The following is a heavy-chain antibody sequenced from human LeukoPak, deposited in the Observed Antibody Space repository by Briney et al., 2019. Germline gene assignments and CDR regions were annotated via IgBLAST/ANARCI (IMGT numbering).Heavy chain of an antibody. CDR1: GFTFRNYT. CDR2: ITIIGSYI. V-gene: IGHV3-21*01. D-gene: IGHD2-21*01. CDR3: ARAPVTSCRGAYCYPFDY. Sequence: NPGGSLRLSCAASGFTFRNYTMNWVRQAPGKGLEWVSSITIIGSYIYYADSVKGRFTISRDNAKNSLYLQMNSLRAEDTAVYYCARAPVTSCRGAYCYPFDYWGQGTLVTVSS. J-gene: IGHJ4*02.